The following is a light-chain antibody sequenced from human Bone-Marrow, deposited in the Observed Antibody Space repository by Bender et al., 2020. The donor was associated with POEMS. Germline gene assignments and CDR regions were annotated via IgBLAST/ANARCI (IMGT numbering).Light chain of an antibody. V-gene: IGLV3-10*01. CDR2: DDN. CDR1: NLGPKS. Sequence: SYELTQPPSVSVAPGQTATIICGGNNLGPKSVHWYQQKPGQAPVLAIYDDNKRPSGIPERFSGSSSGTMATLTISGAQVEDEADYYCYSTDRSGDHWVFGGGTKVTVL. J-gene: IGLJ3*02. CDR3: YSTDRSGDHWV.